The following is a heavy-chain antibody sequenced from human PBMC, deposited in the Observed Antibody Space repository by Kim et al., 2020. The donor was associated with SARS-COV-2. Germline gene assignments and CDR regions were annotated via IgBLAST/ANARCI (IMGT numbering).Heavy chain of an antibody. CDR3: ARRDGDDCSSTSCYGRGGVDY. Sequence: ASVKVSCKASGYTFTSYAMNWVRQAPGQGLEWMGWINTNTGNPTYAQGFTGRFVFSLDTSVSTAYLQISSLKAEDTAVYYCARRDGDDCSSTSCYGRGGVDYWGQGTLVTVSS. D-gene: IGHD2-2*01. J-gene: IGHJ4*02. CDR1: GYTFTSYA. V-gene: IGHV7-4-1*02. CDR2: INTNTGNP.